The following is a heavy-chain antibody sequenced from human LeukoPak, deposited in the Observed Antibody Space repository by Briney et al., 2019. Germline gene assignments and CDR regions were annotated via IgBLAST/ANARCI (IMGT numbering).Heavy chain of an antibody. CDR1: GFTFSDSY. CDR2: ISGGGDNT. D-gene: IGHD1-20*01. J-gene: IGHJ4*02. V-gene: IGHV3-69-1*01. CDR3: ARGTNWSPLDFDH. Sequence: GGSLRLSCVAYGFTFSDSYMTWVRQAPGKGLEWVSAISGGGDNTYYADSVKGRFTISRDNAKNSLYLQMNSLRAEDTAVYYCARGTNWSPLDFDHWGQGTLVTVSS.